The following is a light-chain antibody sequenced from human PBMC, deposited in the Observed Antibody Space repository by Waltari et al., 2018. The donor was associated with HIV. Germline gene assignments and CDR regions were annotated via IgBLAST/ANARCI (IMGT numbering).Light chain of an antibody. CDR1: SSDIGGYKY. CDR3: SSYTTSSTWV. V-gene: IGLV2-14*01. CDR2: EDS. Sequence: QSALTQPASVSGSPGQSITISCTGTSSDIGGYKYVSWYQQQPGKAPKLMISEDSNRPSGVSNRFSGSKSGNAASLTISGLQAEDEADYYCSSYTTSSTWVFGGGTKLTVL. J-gene: IGLJ3*02.